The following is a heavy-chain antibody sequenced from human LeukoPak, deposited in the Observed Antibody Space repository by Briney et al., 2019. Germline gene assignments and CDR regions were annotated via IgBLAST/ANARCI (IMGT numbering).Heavy chain of an antibody. D-gene: IGHD3-22*01. J-gene: IGHJ4*02. CDR2: INPNSGGT. V-gene: IGHV1-2*02. Sequence: ASVKVSCKASGYTFNGHYMHWVRHAPGQGLECMGWINPNSGGTNYAQKFQGRVTMTRDTSTSTAYMELSRLRSDDTAVYYCARVAGSSGYIDYWGQGTLVTVSS. CDR1: GYTFNGHY. CDR3: ARVAGSSGYIDY.